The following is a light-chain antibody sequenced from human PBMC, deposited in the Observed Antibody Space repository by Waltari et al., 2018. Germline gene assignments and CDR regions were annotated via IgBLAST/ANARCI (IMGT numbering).Light chain of an antibody. CDR2: EVS. V-gene: IGLV2-8*01. Sequence: QSALAQPPSASGSPGQSVTISCTGTSSDVGGFNYVYWYQQHPGKAPKLMIYEVSKRPSGVPDRFSGSKSGNTASLTVSGLQAEDEAAYYCSSYAGSNFVVFGGGTKVTVL. CDR1: SSDVGGFNY. J-gene: IGLJ2*01. CDR3: SSYAGSNFVV.